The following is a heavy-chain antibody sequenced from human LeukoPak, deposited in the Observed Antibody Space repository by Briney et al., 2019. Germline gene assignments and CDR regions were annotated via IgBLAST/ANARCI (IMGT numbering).Heavy chain of an antibody. Sequence: SETLSLTCTVSGGSISSGDYYWSWIRQPPGKGLEWIGYIYCSGSTYYNPSLKSRVTISVDTSKNQFSLKLSSVTAADTAVYYCARVWRDNRKFDYWGQGTLVTVSS. CDR2: IYCSGST. D-gene: IGHD1-14*01. V-gene: IGHV4-30-4*01. CDR1: GGSISSGDYY. CDR3: ARVWRDNRKFDY. J-gene: IGHJ4*02.